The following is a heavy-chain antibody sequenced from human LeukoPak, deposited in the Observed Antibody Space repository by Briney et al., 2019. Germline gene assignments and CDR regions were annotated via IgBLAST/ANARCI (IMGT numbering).Heavy chain of an antibody. CDR2: ISGSGSTI. J-gene: IGHJ4*02. Sequence: GGSLRLSCAASGFTFSSFEMNWVRQALGKGLEWVSYISGSGSTIYYADSVKGRFTISGDNAKSSLYLQMNSLRAEDTAVYYCTRDPQNDYWGRGTLVTVSS. CDR1: GFTFSSFE. CDR3: TRDPQNDY. V-gene: IGHV3-48*03.